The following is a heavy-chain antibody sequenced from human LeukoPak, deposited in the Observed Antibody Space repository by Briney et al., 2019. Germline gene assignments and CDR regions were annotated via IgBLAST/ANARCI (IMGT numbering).Heavy chain of an antibody. Sequence: PGGSLRLSCAASGFTVSSNYMSWVRQAPGKGLEWVSVIYSGGSTYYGDSVKGRFTISRDNSKNTLYLRMNSLRAEDTAVYYCAREYCSGGSCPRSDAFDIWGQGTMVTVSS. V-gene: IGHV3-66*01. J-gene: IGHJ3*02. CDR2: IYSGGST. CDR1: GFTVSSNY. CDR3: AREYCSGGSCPRSDAFDI. D-gene: IGHD2-15*01.